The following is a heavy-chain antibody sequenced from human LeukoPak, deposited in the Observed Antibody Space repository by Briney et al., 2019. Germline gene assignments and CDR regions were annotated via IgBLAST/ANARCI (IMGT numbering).Heavy chain of an antibody. Sequence: ASVKLSCKASGYTFTGYYMHWVRQAPGQGLEWMGWINPNSGGTNYAQKFQGRVTMTRDTSISTAYMELSRLRSDDTAVYYCARVKPDLDAFDIWGQGTMVTVSS. CDR1: GYTFTGYY. V-gene: IGHV1-2*02. J-gene: IGHJ3*02. D-gene: IGHD2-21*01. CDR3: ARVKPDLDAFDI. CDR2: INPNSGGT.